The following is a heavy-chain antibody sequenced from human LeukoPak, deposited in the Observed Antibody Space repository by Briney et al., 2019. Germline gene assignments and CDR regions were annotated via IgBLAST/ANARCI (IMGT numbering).Heavy chain of an antibody. J-gene: IGHJ4*02. CDR1: GGSISSGDYY. V-gene: IGHV4-30-4*01. Sequence: PSETLSLTCTVSGGSISSGDYYWSWIRQPPGKGLEWIGYIYYSGSTYYNPSLKSRVTISVDTSKNQFSLKLSSVTAADTAVYYCARDRRYTYGYVDYWGQGTLVTVSS. CDR2: IYYSGST. CDR3: ARDRRYTYGYVDY. D-gene: IGHD5-18*01.